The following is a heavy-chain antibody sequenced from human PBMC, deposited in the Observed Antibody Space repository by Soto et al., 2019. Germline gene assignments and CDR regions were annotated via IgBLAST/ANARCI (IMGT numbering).Heavy chain of an antibody. CDR1: GFIFSEST. Sequence: PGGALRLSWSASGFIFSESTIYWVRQVPGKGMEAISDVSTSGRSTYYEDSVKDRFTISRDNSKKTLFLQMGSLRTEDTAIYYCVKQAHGLDGVAFDXWGQGTQVTVSX. CDR3: VKQAHGLDGVAFDX. J-gene: IGHJ4*02. D-gene: IGHD2-15*01. CDR2: VSTSGRST. V-gene: IGHV3-64D*06.